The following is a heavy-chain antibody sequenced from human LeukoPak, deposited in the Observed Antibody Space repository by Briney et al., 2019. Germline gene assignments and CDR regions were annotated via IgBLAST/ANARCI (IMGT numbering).Heavy chain of an antibody. J-gene: IGHJ5*02. CDR2: ISSSSSYI. Sequence: GGSLRLSCAASGFTFSGSATHWVRQASGKGLEWVSSISSSSSYIYYADSVKGRFTISRDNAKNSLYLQMNSLRAEDTAVYYCARDGKYWDNWFDPWGQGTLVTVSS. D-gene: IGHD2-8*02. CDR1: GFTFSGSA. CDR3: ARDGKYWDNWFDP. V-gene: IGHV3-21*01.